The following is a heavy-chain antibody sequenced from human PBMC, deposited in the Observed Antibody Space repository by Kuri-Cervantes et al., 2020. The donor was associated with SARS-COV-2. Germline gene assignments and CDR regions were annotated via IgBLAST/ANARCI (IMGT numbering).Heavy chain of an antibody. D-gene: IGHD6-13*01. CDR2: IRYDGSNK. V-gene: IGHV3-30*02. J-gene: IGHJ3*02. CDR3: ARDSFSVGPAAGIGDAFDI. Sequence: GESLKISCAASGFTFSSYGMHWVRQAPGKGLEWVAFIRYDGSNKYYADSVKGRFTISRDNSKNSLYLQMNSLRAEDTAVYYCARDSFSVGPAAGIGDAFDIWGQGTMVTVSS. CDR1: GFTFSSYG.